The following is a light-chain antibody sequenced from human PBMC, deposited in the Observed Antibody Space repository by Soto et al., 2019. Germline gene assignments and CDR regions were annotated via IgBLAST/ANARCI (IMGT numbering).Light chain of an antibody. CDR1: SSDIGPYNY. CDR3: SSYSSSATPYV. V-gene: IGLV2-14*01. J-gene: IGLJ1*01. CDR2: EVT. Sequence: QSVLTQPASVSGSPGQSITISCIGTSSDIGPYNYVSWYQQHPDKAPKLILYEVTNRPSGASDRFSGSKSGNATFLTISGLQAEDEADYYCSSYSSSATPYVFGTGTK.